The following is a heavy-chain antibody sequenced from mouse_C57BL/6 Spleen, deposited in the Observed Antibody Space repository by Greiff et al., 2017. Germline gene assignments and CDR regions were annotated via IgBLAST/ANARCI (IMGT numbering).Heavy chain of an antibody. CDR1: GYTFTSYW. CDR2: IDPNSGGT. J-gene: IGHJ1*03. CDR3: ARGNYDYDVDWYFDV. Sequence: QVQLQQPGAELVKPGASVKLSCKASGYTFTSYWMHWVKQRPGRGLEWIGRIDPNSGGTKYNEKFKCKATLTVDKPTSTAYMQLSSLTSEDSAVYYCARGNYDYDVDWYFDVWGTGTTVTVSS. D-gene: IGHD2-4*01. V-gene: IGHV1-72*01.